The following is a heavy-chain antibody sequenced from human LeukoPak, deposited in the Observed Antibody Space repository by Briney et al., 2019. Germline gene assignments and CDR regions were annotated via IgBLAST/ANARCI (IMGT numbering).Heavy chain of an antibody. V-gene: IGHV5-51*01. Sequence: GESLKISCKGSGYSFTSYWIGWVRQMPGKGLEWMGIIYPGDSDTRYSSSFQGQVTISADKSISTAYLQWSSLKASDTAMYYCARRGAVAGTNFDYWGQGTLVTVSS. CDR2: IYPGDSDT. CDR3: ARRGAVAGTNFDY. J-gene: IGHJ4*02. D-gene: IGHD6-19*01. CDR1: GYSFTSYW.